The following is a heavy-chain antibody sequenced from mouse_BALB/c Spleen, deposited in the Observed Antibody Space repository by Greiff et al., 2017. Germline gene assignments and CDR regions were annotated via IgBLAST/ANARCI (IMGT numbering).Heavy chain of an antibody. CDR3: ARERVNRYDVPYFDY. Sequence: VQLQQSGPELVKPGASVKMSCKASGYTFTSYVMHWVKQKPGQGLEWIGYINPYNDGTKYNEKFKGKATLTSDKSSSTAYMELSSLTSEDSAVYYCARERVNRYDVPYFDYWGQGTTLTVSS. CDR1: GYTFTSYV. CDR2: INPYNDGT. V-gene: IGHV1-14*01. D-gene: IGHD2-14*01. J-gene: IGHJ2*01.